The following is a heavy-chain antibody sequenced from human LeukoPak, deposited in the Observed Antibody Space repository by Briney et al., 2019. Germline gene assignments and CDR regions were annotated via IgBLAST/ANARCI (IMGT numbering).Heavy chain of an antibody. Sequence: GRSLRLSCAASGFTFSSYGMHWVRQAPGKGLEWVSSVSGSGDYIHYADSLKGRFTISRDNAKNSPYLQMNSLRAEDTAVYYCARETNYYDSSGSFPLDYWGQGTLVTVSS. D-gene: IGHD3-22*01. V-gene: IGHV3-21*01. CDR1: GFTFSSYG. CDR2: VSGSGDYI. CDR3: ARETNYYDSSGSFPLDY. J-gene: IGHJ4*02.